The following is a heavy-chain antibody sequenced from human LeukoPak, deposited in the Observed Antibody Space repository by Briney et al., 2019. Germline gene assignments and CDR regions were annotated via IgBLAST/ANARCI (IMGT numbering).Heavy chain of an antibody. CDR2: IYYSENT. CDR3: ARESSNTWPYFDT. J-gene: IGHJ5*02. V-gene: IGHV4-59*01. D-gene: IGHD2-2*01. Sequence: PSETLSLTCTVSDGSISSYSWNWIRQPPGKGLEWIGYIYYSENTNYNPSLKSRVTISMDRSKNQFSLKLSSVTAADTAVYYCARESSNTWPYFDTWGQGTLVTVSS. CDR1: DGSISSYS.